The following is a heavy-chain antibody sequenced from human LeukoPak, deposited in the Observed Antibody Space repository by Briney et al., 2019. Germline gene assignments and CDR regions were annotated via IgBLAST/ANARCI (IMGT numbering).Heavy chain of an antibody. V-gene: IGHV4-59*08. Sequence: PSETLSLTCTVSGGSIGTFYWSWIRQSPGKGLEWIGYIYVTATRYNPYLQSRLTISVDRSRNQFFLNLSSVTAADTAVYNCARHVGGGIEDMDVWGKGTKVIVSS. D-gene: IGHD3-16*02. CDR3: ARHVGGGIEDMDV. J-gene: IGHJ6*03. CDR1: GGSIGTFY. CDR2: IYVTAT.